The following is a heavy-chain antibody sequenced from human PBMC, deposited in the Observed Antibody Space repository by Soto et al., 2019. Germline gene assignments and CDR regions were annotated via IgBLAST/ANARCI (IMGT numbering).Heavy chain of an antibody. CDR3: ARDRSTYGGGGTGEVKENWFDP. Sequence: PSETLSLTCSVSGGSISHYYWSWMRQSPGKGLEWIGYAYYSGSTDYNPSLKSRVTMSVDTSKNQVSLKLNSVTTADTAVYYCARDRSTYGGGGTGEVKENWFDPWGPGTLVTVSS. V-gene: IGHV4-59*01. D-gene: IGHD2-8*01. CDR2: AYYSGST. J-gene: IGHJ5*02. CDR1: GGSISHYY.